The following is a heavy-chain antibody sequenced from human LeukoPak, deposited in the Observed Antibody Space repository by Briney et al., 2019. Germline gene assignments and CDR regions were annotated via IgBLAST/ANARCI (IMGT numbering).Heavy chain of an antibody. J-gene: IGHJ6*03. CDR1: GFTFSNAW. CDR2: IKSKTDGGTT. D-gene: IGHD3-22*01. CDR3: TTDNYYDSSGYYYYMDV. Sequence: GGSLRLSCAASGFTFSNAWMSWVRQAPGKGLEWVGRIKSKTDGGTTDYAAPVKGRFTISRDDSKNTLYLQLNSLKTEDTAVYYCTTDNYYDSSGYYYYMDVWGKGTTVTVSS. V-gene: IGHV3-15*01.